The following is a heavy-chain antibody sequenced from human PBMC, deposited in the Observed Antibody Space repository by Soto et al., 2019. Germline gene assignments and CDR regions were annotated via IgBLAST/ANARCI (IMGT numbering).Heavy chain of an antibody. J-gene: IGHJ4*02. V-gene: IGHV3-74*01. CDR3: ARGRKYDVLTGYNDY. Sequence: GGSLRLSCEASGFTFSDYWMHWVRQVPGGGLVWVARINDNGAITRYAGSVKGRFTVSRDNANSTMFLQMTSLTAEDTAIYYCARGRKYDVLTGYNDYWGQGTLVTVPS. CDR2: INDNGAIT. D-gene: IGHD3-9*01. CDR1: GFTFSDYW.